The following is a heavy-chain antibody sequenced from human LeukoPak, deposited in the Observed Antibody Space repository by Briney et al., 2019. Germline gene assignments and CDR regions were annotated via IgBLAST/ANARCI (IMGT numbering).Heavy chain of an antibody. J-gene: IGHJ4*02. V-gene: IGHV3-7*01. D-gene: IGHD4-17*01. CDR2: IKQDGSEK. CDR1: GFTFSSYW. Sequence: GGSLRLSCAASGFTFSSYWMSWVRQAPGKGLEWVANIKQDGSEKYYVDSVKGRFTISRDNAKNSLYLQMNSLRAEDTAVYYCAKEIWPTVTTPGWTYFDYWGQGALVTVSS. CDR3: AKEIWPTVTTPGWTYFDY.